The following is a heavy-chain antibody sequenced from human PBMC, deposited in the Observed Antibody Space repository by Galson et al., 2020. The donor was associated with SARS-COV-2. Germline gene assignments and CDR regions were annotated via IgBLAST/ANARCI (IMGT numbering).Heavy chain of an antibody. CDR1: GGSFSGYY. V-gene: IGHV4-34*01. Sequence: SETLSLTCAVYGGSFSGYYWSWIRQPPGKGLEWIGEINHSGSTNYNPSLKSRVTISVDTSKNQFSLKLSSVTAADTAVYYCARGGFRYNWNQNWFDPWGQGTLVTVSS. CDR2: INHSGST. J-gene: IGHJ5*02. CDR3: ARGGFRYNWNQNWFDP. D-gene: IGHD1-20*01.